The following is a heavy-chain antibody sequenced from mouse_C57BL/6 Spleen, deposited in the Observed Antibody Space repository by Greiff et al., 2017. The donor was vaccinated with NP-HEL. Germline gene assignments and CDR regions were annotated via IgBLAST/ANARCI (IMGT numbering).Heavy chain of an antibody. CDR3: AREEMGRGYFDY. CDR1: GFTFSDYY. J-gene: IGHJ2*01. D-gene: IGHD4-1*01. CDR2: INYDGSST. Sequence: EVQVVESEGGLVQPGRSMKLSCTASGFTFSDYYMAWVRQVPEKGLEWVANINYDGSSTYYLDSLKSRFIISRDNAKNILYLQMSSLKSEDTATYYCAREEMGRGYFDYWGQGTTLTVSS. V-gene: IGHV5-16*01.